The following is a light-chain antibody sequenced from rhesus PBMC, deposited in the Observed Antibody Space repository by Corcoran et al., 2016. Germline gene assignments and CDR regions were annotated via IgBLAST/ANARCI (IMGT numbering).Light chain of an antibody. Sequence: EIVMTQSPATLALSPGERATLSCRASQSVSSYLAWYQQKPGQAPRLLISGSATRATGIPDRFSGSGSGTEFTLTISSLEPEDVGVYFCLQSSNWPTFGGGTKVEIK. V-gene: IGKV3-24*04. CDR2: GSA. J-gene: IGKJ4*01. CDR1: QSVSSY. CDR3: LQSSNWPT.